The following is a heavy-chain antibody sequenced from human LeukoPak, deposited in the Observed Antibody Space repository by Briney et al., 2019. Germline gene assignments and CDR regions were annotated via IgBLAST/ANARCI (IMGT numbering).Heavy chain of an antibody. D-gene: IGHD6-13*01. Sequence: SETLSLTCTVSGGSISSYYWSWIRQPPGKGLEWIGYIYYTGSTNYNPSLKSRVTISIDTSKNQFSLKLSSVTAADTAVYYCARTLGDYSSSSYYFDYWGQGTLVTVSS. V-gene: IGHV4-59*01. CDR3: ARTLGDYSSSSYYFDY. J-gene: IGHJ4*02. CDR2: IYYTGST. CDR1: GGSISSYY.